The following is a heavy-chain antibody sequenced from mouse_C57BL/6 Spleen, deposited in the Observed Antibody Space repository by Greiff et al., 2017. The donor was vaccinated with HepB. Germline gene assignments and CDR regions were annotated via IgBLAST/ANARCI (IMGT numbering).Heavy chain of an antibody. V-gene: IGHV1-26*01. CDR3: AIKLGYAMDY. D-gene: IGHD4-1*01. CDR2: INPNNGGT. Sequence: VQLQQSGPELVKPGASVKISCKASGYTFTDYYMNWVKQSHGKSLEWIGDINPNNGGTSYNQKFKGKATLTVDKSSSTAYMELRSLTSEDSAVYYCAIKLGYAMDYWGQGTSVTVSS. J-gene: IGHJ4*01. CDR1: GYTFTDYY.